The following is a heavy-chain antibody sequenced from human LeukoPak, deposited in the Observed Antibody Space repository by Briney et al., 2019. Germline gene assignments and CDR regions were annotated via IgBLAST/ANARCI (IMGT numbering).Heavy chain of an antibody. Sequence: PGGSLRLSCAASGFTFSSYAMSWVRQAPGKGLEWVSAISGSGGSTYYADSVKGRFTISRDNAKNPLYLQMNSLRAEDTAVYYCARVGGDGYNSPFDYWGQGTLVTVSS. CDR2: ISGSGGST. CDR3: ARVGGDGYNSPFDY. CDR1: GFTFSSYA. J-gene: IGHJ4*02. D-gene: IGHD5-24*01. V-gene: IGHV3-23*01.